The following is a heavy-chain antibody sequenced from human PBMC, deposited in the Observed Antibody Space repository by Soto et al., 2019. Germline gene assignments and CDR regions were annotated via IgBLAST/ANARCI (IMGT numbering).Heavy chain of an antibody. V-gene: IGHV4-61*01. Sequence: SETLSLTCTVSGGSVSSGSYYWSWIRQPPGKGLEWIGYIYYSGSTNYNPSLKSRVTISVDTSKNQFSLKLSSVTAADTAVYYCARSLLWFGELNWGQGTLVTVSS. D-gene: IGHD3-10*01. J-gene: IGHJ4*02. CDR2: IYYSGST. CDR1: GGSVSSGSYY. CDR3: ARSLLWFGELN.